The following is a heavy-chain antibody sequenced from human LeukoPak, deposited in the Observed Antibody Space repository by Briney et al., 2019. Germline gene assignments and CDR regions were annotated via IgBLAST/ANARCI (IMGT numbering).Heavy chain of an antibody. J-gene: IGHJ4*02. CDR2: IYPGDSDT. V-gene: IGHV5-51*01. CDR1: GYSFTSYW. D-gene: IGHD5-24*01. Sequence: GESLKISCKGSGYSFTSYWIGWGRQMPGKGLVGMGIIYPGDSDTRYSPSFQGQVTISADKSISTAYLQWSSLKASDTAIYYCARKGRDGYNYFDYWGQGTLVTVSS. CDR3: ARKGRDGYNYFDY.